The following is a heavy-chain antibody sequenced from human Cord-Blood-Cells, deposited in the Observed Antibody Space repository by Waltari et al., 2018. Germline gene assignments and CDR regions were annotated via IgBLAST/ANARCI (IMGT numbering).Heavy chain of an antibody. Sequence: QVQLVQSGAEVKKPGASVKVSCKASGYTFTSYDINWVRQATGQGLEWMGWMNPNRGNTSNEQKFQGRVTITRNTSISTAYMELSSLRSEDTAVYYCARATMVRGVINDFDYWGQGTLVTVSS. CDR1: GYTFTSYD. D-gene: IGHD3-10*01. CDR3: ARATMVRGVINDFDY. CDR2: MNPNRGNT. J-gene: IGHJ4*02. V-gene: IGHV1-8*03.